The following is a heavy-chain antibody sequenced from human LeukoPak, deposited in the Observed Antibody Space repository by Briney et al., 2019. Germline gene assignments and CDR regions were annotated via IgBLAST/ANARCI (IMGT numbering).Heavy chain of an antibody. CDR3: ARVRSGSYPYYFDY. V-gene: IGHV4-59*01. J-gene: IGHJ4*02. Sequence: PSETLSLTCTVSGGSISSYYWSWIRQPPGKGLEWIGYIYYSGSTNYNPSHKSRVTISVDTSKNQFSLKLSSVTAADTAVYYCARVRSGSYPYYFDYWGQGTLVTVSS. CDR2: IYYSGST. D-gene: IGHD1-26*01. CDR1: GGSISSYY.